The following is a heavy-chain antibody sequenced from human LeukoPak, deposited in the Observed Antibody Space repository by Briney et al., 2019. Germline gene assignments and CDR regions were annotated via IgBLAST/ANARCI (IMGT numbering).Heavy chain of an antibody. CDR2: ISYSGST. J-gene: IGHJ5*02. CDR1: GGSISNYY. CDR3: ARGGQQLVRSWFDP. D-gene: IGHD6-13*01. Sequence: PSETLSLTCTASGGSISNYYWSWIRQPPGKGLEWIGYISYSGSTNYNASLTSRVTISLDTSKNQFSLKLSSVTAADTAVYYCARGGQQLVRSWFDPWGQGTLVIVSS. V-gene: IGHV4-59*01.